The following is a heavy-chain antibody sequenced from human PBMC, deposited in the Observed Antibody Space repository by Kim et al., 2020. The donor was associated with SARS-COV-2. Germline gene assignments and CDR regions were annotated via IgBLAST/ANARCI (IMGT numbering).Heavy chain of an antibody. J-gene: IGHJ5*02. D-gene: IGHD5-18*01. V-gene: IGHV4-59*01. CDR3: ARGGWLRTDWFDP. CDR2: IYHTGST. Sequence: LSLTCTVSGCSIGNSFWSWIRQSPGKGLEWIGYIYHTGSTTYNPSFKNQATLSVDTSKSQFYLRLDSVTAADTAVYYCARGGWLRTDWFDPWGQGTLVTVSS. CDR1: GCSIGNSF.